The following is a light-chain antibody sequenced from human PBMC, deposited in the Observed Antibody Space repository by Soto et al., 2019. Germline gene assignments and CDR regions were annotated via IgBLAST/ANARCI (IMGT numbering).Light chain of an antibody. Sequence: QSALTQPRSVSGSPGQSVTISCTGTSNDVGGYNYVSWYQQHPGKAPKLLISDVNKRPSGVPDRFSGSKSGNTASLIISVLQAEDEADYYCCSYAGSSPWVLGGGTKLPVL. CDR2: DVN. CDR3: CSYAGSSPWV. V-gene: IGLV2-11*01. J-gene: IGLJ3*02. CDR1: SNDVGGYNY.